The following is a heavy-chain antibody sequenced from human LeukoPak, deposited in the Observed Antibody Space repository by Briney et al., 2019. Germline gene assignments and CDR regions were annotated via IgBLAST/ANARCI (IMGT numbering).Heavy chain of an antibody. J-gene: IGHJ4*02. D-gene: IGHD6-13*01. CDR1: GFTFTTYA. V-gene: IGHV3-23*01. Sequence: PGGSLRLSCAASGFTFTTYAMSWVRQAPGEGPQWVSTISARGSSLYYSDSVRGRFTISRDNSKNTLYLQMNSLRAEDTAVYYCARVMEAAAGTGLDYWGQGTLVTVSS. CDR2: ISARGSSL. CDR3: ARVMEAAAGTGLDY.